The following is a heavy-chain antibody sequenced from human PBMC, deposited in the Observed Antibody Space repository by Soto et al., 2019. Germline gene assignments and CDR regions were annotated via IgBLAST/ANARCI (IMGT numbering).Heavy chain of an antibody. CDR2: ISGRGDST. J-gene: IGHJ4*02. Sequence: EVQLLESGGGLVQPGGSLRLSCAASGFTFSSYAMSWVRQAPGKGLEWVSGISGRGDSTDYADSVKGRFTISRDNSKNTLFLQKNSLRGEEKAVYYWGKGGRGITLFGVVIDWGQGTLVTVSS. V-gene: IGHV3-23*01. CDR3: GKGGRGITLFGVVID. D-gene: IGHD3-3*01. CDR1: GFTFSSYA.